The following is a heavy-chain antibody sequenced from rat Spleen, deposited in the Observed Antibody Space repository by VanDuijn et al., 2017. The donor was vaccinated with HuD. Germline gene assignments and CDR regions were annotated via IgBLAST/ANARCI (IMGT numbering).Heavy chain of an antibody. CDR3: AKLGSYRVMDA. CDR1: GFTFSSYW. D-gene: IGHD1-3*01. J-gene: IGHJ4*01. Sequence: EVQLVETGGGLVQPGRSLKLSCVASGFTFSSYWMYWIRQAPGKGLEWVSSINTDGDSTYYPGSVKGRFTISRDNAENTVYLQMNSLRSEDTATYYCAKLGSYRVMDAWGQGVSVTVSS. V-gene: IGHV5-58*01. CDR2: INTDGDST.